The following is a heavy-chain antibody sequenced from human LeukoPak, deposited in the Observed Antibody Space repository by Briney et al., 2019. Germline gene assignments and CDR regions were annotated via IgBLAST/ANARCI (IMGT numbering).Heavy chain of an antibody. CDR3: ANWIGSSSRDY. Sequence: GGSLRLSCAASGFTFSTYAMTWVRQAPGKGLEWVSGINSNGDEIYYADSVRGRFTTSRDNSNNALYLQMDSLRAEDTAVYYCANWIGSSSRDYWGQGTLVTVSS. V-gene: IGHV3-23*01. D-gene: IGHD6-6*01. J-gene: IGHJ4*02. CDR2: INSNGDEI. CDR1: GFTFSTYA.